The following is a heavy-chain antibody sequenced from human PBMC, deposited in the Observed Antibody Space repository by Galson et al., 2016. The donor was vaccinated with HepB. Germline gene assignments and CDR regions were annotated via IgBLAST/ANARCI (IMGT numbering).Heavy chain of an antibody. CDR1: GFTVSNNY. D-gene: IGHD4-17*01. Sequence: SLRLSCAASGFTVSNNYMTWVRQAPGTALEYVSVIYNGRTTYYADSVKGRFPITRDHSQNSLFLQMTTLRAEDTAVYFCVRGVYGDHGWFDYWGQGTLVTVSS. V-gene: IGHV3-66*02. J-gene: IGHJ4*02. CDR3: VRGVYGDHGWFDY. CDR2: IYNGRTT.